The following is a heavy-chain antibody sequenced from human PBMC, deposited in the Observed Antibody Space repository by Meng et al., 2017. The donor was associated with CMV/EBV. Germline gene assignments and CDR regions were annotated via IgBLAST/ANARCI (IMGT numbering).Heavy chain of an antibody. Sequence: ASVKVSCKASGYTFTSFDINWVRQAPGQGLEWMGWLNTNGGNTGFAQKFQGRVTITGDTSIRTAYMELSSLTSQDTAVYYCARGGGVVGAFDIWGRETMVTVSS. CDR1: GYTFTSFD. V-gene: IGHV1-8*03. J-gene: IGHJ3*02. D-gene: IGHD3-22*01. CDR3: ARGGGVVGAFDI. CDR2: LNTNGGNT.